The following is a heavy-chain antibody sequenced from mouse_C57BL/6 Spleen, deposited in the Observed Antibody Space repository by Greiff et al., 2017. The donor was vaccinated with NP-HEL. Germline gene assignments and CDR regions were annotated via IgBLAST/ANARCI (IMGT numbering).Heavy chain of an antibody. CDR1: GFTFSSYG. CDR2: ISSGGSYT. Sequence: EVMLVESGGDLVKPGGSLKLSCAASGFTFSSYGMSWVRQTPDKRLEWVATISSGGSYTYYPDSVKGRFTISRDNAKNTLYLQMSSLKSEDTAMYYCARSHYGNFYYFDYWGQGTTLTVSS. D-gene: IGHD2-1*01. CDR3: ARSHYGNFYYFDY. V-gene: IGHV5-6*01. J-gene: IGHJ2*01.